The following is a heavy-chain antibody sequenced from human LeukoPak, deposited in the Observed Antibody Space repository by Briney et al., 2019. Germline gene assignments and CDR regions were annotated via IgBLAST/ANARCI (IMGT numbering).Heavy chain of an antibody. Sequence: QPSQTLSLACTVSGGSISSGSYYWSWIRQPAGKGLEWIGRIYTSGSTNYNPSPKSRVTISVDTSKNQFSLKLSSVTAADTAVYYCARDRMVVTDNYWYFDLWGRGTLVTVSS. CDR1: GGSISSGSYY. CDR3: ARDRMVVTDNYWYFDL. V-gene: IGHV4-61*02. D-gene: IGHD4/OR15-4a*01. CDR2: IYTSGST. J-gene: IGHJ2*01.